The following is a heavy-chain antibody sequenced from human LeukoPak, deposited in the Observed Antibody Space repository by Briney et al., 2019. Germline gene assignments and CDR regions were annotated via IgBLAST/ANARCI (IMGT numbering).Heavy chain of an antibody. D-gene: IGHD4-17*01. CDR2: IRRSSSYT. Sequence: GRSLRLSCAASGFTVSDYYMSWIRQAPGKGLEWVSYIRRSSSYTNSAASVKGRFTMSRDNAKNSLYLQMNSLRAEDTAVYYCARDSFGDYECLADYWGQGTLVTVSS. CDR3: ARDSFGDYECLADY. CDR1: GFTVSDYY. V-gene: IGHV3-11*06. J-gene: IGHJ4*02.